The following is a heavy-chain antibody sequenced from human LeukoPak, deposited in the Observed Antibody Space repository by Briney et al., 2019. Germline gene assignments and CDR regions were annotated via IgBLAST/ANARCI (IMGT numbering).Heavy chain of an antibody. CDR1: GFTFSSYS. D-gene: IGHD6-19*01. Sequence: GGSLRLSCAASGFTFSSYSMNWVRQAPGKGLEWVSSISSSSSYIYYADSVKGRFTISRDNAKSSLYLQMNSLRAEDTAVYYCARDSSGWYLDYWGQGTLVTVSS. J-gene: IGHJ4*02. CDR3: ARDSSGWYLDY. V-gene: IGHV3-21*01. CDR2: ISSSSSYI.